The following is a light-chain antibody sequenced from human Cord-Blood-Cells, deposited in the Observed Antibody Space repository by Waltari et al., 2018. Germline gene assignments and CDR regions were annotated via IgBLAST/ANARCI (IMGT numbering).Light chain of an antibody. Sequence: QAVLTQPASLSASPGASASLTCTLRSGINFGTYRIYLYQQKPGSPPQYLLRYKSDSDKQQGSGVPSRFSGSKDASANAGILLISGLQSEDEADYYCMIWHSSAYVFGTGTKVTVL. V-gene: IGLV5-45*01. CDR2: YKSDSDK. CDR3: MIWHSSAYV. CDR1: SGINFGTYR. J-gene: IGLJ1*01.